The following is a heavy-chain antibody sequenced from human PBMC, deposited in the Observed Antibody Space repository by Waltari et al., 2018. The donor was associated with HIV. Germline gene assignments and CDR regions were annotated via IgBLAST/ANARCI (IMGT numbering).Heavy chain of an antibody. J-gene: IGHJ3*02. CDR3: ARDQTMTRAFDI. V-gene: IGHV3-30*01. D-gene: IGHD3-22*01. Sequence: QVQLVESGGGVVQPGRSLRLSCAASGLTLSRYDMHGVRPAPGKGLEWVAVRAYDGSNKYYADSVKGRFTISRDNSKNTLYLQMNSLRAEDTAVYYCARDQTMTRAFDIWGQGTMVTVSS. CDR2: RAYDGSNK. CDR1: GLTLSRYD.